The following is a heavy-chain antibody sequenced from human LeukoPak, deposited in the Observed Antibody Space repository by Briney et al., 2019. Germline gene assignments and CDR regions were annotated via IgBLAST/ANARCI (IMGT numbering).Heavy chain of an antibody. Sequence: SETLSLTCAVYGGSFSGYYWSWIRQPPGKGLEWIGEINHSGSTNYNPSLKSRVTISVDTSKNQFSLKLSSVTAADTAVYYCAISVRYSSSWCNLVYWGQGTLVTVSS. D-gene: IGHD6-13*01. CDR2: INHSGST. CDR1: GGSFSGYY. CDR3: AISVRYSSSWCNLVY. V-gene: IGHV4-34*01. J-gene: IGHJ4*02.